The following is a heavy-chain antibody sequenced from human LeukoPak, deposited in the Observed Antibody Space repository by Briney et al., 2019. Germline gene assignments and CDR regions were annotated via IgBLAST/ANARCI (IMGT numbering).Heavy chain of an antibody. CDR3: ARGRPYYDILTGPGGPFDY. J-gene: IGHJ4*02. CDR2: INHSGST. V-gene: IGHV4-34*01. D-gene: IGHD3-9*01. Sequence: LRLSCAASGFTFSSFGMHWVRQAPGKGLEWIGEINHSGSTNYNPSLKSRVTISVDTSKNQFSLKLSSVTAADTAVYYCARGRPYYDILTGPGGPFDYWGQGTLVTVSS. CDR1: GFTFSSFG.